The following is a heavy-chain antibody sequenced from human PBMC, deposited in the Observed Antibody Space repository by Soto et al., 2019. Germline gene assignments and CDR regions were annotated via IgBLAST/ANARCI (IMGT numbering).Heavy chain of an antibody. V-gene: IGHV3-33*01. Sequence: GGSLRLSCAASGFTFSSYGMHWVRQAPGKGLEWVAVIWYDGSSTDYADSVKGRFTISRDNARNTLYLEMHSLRAEDTALYYCGRGGRIVAAASVDWGQGTLVTVSS. CDR1: GFTFSSYG. CDR2: IWYDGSST. CDR3: GRGGRIVAAASVD. J-gene: IGHJ4*02. D-gene: IGHD6-25*01.